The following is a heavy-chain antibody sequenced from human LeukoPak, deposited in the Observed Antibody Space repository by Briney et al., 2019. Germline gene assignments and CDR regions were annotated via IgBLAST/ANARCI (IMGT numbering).Heavy chain of an antibody. CDR1: GYTFTGYY. CDR2: INPNRGGT. J-gene: IGHJ5*02. Sequence: ASVKVSCKASGYTFTGYYMHWVRQAPGQGLEWMGWINPNRGGTNYAQKFQGRVTMTRDTSISTAYMELSSLRADDTAVYYCARDFVDIVGNWFDPWGQGTLVTVSS. CDR3: ARDFVDIVGNWFDP. D-gene: IGHD5-12*01. V-gene: IGHV1-2*02.